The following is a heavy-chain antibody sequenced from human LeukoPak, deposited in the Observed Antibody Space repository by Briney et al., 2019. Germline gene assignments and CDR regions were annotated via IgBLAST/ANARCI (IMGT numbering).Heavy chain of an antibody. J-gene: IGHJ6*03. D-gene: IGHD6-13*01. Sequence: GGSLRLSCAASGFTFSSYAMSWVRQAPGKGLEWVSAISGSGGSTYYADSVKGRFTISRDNSKNTLYLQMNSLRAEDTAVYYCAKDAQGGDSSSWYSEFDYYYYYYMDVWGKGTTVTVSS. CDR1: GFTFSSYA. V-gene: IGHV3-23*01. CDR2: ISGSGGST. CDR3: AKDAQGGDSSSWYSEFDYYYYYYMDV.